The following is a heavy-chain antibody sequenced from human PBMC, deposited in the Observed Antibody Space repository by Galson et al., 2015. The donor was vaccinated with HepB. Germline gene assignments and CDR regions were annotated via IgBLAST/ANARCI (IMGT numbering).Heavy chain of an antibody. V-gene: IGHV3-23*01. Sequence: SLRLSCADSGFTFSSYAMNWVRQALGRGLEWVSQITNNGGTENPADSVKGRFTVSRDNSKNMLYLQMNSLRAEDTAIYYCEKKMHVGEYPFDYWGQGTLATVSS. CDR2: ITNNGGTE. CDR3: EKKMHVGEYPFDY. CDR1: GFTFSSYA. D-gene: IGHD4-17*01. J-gene: IGHJ4*02.